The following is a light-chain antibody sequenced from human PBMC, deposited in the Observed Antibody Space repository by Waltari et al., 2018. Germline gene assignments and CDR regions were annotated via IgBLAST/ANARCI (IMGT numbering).Light chain of an antibody. Sequence: QSALTQPASVSGSPGQSITISCAGATSDVVTYSLVSWYQQHPGNPPKLMIHEGTQRPSGISNRFSGSNSDNTASLTISGLQLEDEAYYYCCSYAGSSPLFGGGTRVTVL. J-gene: IGLJ3*02. CDR2: EGT. V-gene: IGLV2-23*01. CDR1: TSDVVTYSL. CDR3: CSYAGSSPL.